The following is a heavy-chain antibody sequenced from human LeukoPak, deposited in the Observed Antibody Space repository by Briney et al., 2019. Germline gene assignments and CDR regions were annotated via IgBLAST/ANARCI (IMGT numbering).Heavy chain of an antibody. CDR2: INPSSGVT. CDR3: AREDTNGEYRPFDF. J-gene: IGHJ4*02. Sequence: ASVKVSCKTSGYSFIDYYIHWVRQAPGQGLEWMGWINPSSGVTKFSQELQDRVTLTRDTSLSTAYMELNSLTFDDTAIYYCAREDTNGEYRPFDFWGQGAPVTVSS. V-gene: IGHV1-2*02. D-gene: IGHD2/OR15-2a*01. CDR1: GYSFIDYY.